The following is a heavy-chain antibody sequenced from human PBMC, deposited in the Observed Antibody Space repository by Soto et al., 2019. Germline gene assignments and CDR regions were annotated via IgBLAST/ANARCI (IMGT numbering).Heavy chain of an antibody. V-gene: IGHV4-34*01. CDR3: ASLFVVVVAATSFDGMDV. CDR1: GGSFGGYY. J-gene: IGHJ6*02. CDR2: INHSGST. D-gene: IGHD2-15*01. Sequence: SETLSLTCAVYGGSFGGYYWSWIRQPPGKGLEWIGEINHSGSTNYNPSLKSRVTISVDTSKNQFSLKLSSVTAADTAVYYCASLFVVVVAATSFDGMDVWGQGTTVTVSS.